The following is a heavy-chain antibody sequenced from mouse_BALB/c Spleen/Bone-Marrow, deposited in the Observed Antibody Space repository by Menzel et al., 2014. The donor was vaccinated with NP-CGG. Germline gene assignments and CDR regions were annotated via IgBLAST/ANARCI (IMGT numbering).Heavy chain of an antibody. D-gene: IGHD4-1*01. CDR2: TNPGTGYT. CDR1: GYTFTNYW. J-gene: IGHJ4*01. CDR3: ARETGTYVMDY. Sequence: VQLQQSGAELTKPGTSVTMSCKASGYTFTNYWIHWIKQRPGQGLEWIGYTNPGTGYTDYNPNFKDKATLTADKSSITAYMQLSSLTSEDSSVYYCARETGTYVMDYWGQGTSVTVAS. V-gene: IGHV1-7*01.